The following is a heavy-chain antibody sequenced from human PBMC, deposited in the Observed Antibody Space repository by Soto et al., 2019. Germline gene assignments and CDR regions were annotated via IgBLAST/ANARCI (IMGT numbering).Heavy chain of an antibody. CDR2: MSGSSSTT. V-gene: IGHV3-23*01. J-gene: IGHJ4*02. D-gene: IGHD1-7*01. CDR3: AKNQERELPRVIDF. Sequence: EVRLLESGGGLVKPGGSLRHSCATSGLTFSNYAMSWVRQAPGGGLEWVSSMSGSSSTTYYADSVRGRFTISRDRSKNTLYLQMSSLRAEDTALYYCAKNQERELPRVIDFWGQGSLVTVSS. CDR1: GLTFSNYA.